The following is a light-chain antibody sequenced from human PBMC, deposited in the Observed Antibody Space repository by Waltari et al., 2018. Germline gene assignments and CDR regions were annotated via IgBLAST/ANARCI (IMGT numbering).Light chain of an antibody. CDR1: SSSVKNYNF. CDR3: CSYAGSVV. V-gene: IGLV2-23*01. CDR2: EGT. J-gene: IGLJ2*01. Sequence: QSALTQPASVSGSPGQSITISCTGISSSVKNYNFVSWYQQHPGKAPKLMIYEGTKRPSGVSNRFSGSKSGNTASLTISGLQAEDEADYYCCSYAGSVVFGGGTKLTVL.